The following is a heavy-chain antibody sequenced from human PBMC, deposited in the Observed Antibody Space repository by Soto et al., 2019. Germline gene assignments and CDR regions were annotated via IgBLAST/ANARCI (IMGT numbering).Heavy chain of an antibody. D-gene: IGHD3-10*01. CDR3: AREGTEQEDY. CDR2: ISSSSRYI. CDR1: GFTFSSYS. J-gene: IGHJ4*02. V-gene: IGHV3-21*01. Sequence: EVQLVESGGGLVKPGVSLSLSCAASGFTFSSYSMNWVRQAPGTGLEWVSSISSSSRYIYYADSVKGRFTISRDNAKNSLYLQMNSLRAEDTAVYYCAREGTEQEDYWGQGTLVTVSS.